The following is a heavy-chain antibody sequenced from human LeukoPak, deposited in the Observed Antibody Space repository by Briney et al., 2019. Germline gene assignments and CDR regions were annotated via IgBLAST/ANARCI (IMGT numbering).Heavy chain of an antibody. CDR1: GYTFTSYG. J-gene: IGHJ4*02. V-gene: IGHV1-18*01. Sequence: GASVKVSCKASGYTFTSYGISWVQQAPGQGLEWMGWISAYNGNTNYAQKLQGRVTMTTDTSTSTAYMELRSLRSDDTAVYYCARDFLAYYYGSGSSNYFDYWGQGTLVTVSS. CDR2: ISAYNGNT. CDR3: ARDFLAYYYGSGSSNYFDY. D-gene: IGHD3-10*01.